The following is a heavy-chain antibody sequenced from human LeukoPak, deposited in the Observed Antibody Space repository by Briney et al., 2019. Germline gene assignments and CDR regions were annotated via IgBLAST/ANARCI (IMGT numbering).Heavy chain of an antibody. J-gene: IGHJ4*02. V-gene: IGHV3-15*01. CDR1: GFTVSSNY. Sequence: PGGSLRLSCAASGFTVSSNYMSWVRQAPGKGLEWVGRIKSKTDGGTTDYAAPVKGRFTISRDDSKNTLYLQMNSLKTEDTAVYYCTTDLEYKTSYFDYWGQGTLVTVSS. CDR3: TTDLEYKTSYFDY. CDR2: IKSKTDGGTT. D-gene: IGHD2/OR15-2a*01.